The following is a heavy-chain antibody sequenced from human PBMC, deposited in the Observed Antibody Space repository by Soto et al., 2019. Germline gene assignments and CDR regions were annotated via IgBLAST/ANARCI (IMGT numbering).Heavy chain of an antibody. CDR3: AREFSTYDSSGYYLDY. Sequence: SETLSLTCTVSGGSISSYYWSWIRQPPGKGLEWIGYIYYSGSTNYDPSLKSRVTISVDTSKNQFSLKLSSVTAADTAVYYCAREFSTYDSSGYYLDYWGQGTLVTVSS. CDR2: IYYSGST. D-gene: IGHD3-22*01. J-gene: IGHJ4*02. V-gene: IGHV4-59*01. CDR1: GGSISSYY.